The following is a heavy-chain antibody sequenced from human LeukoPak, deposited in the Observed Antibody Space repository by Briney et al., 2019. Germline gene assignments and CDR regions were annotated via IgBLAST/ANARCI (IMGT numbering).Heavy chain of an antibody. V-gene: IGHV1-2*02. D-gene: IGHD6-13*01. CDR2: INPNSGGT. J-gene: IGHJ3*02. CDR3: ARVRIAAAGRRRSDAFDI. Sequence: GASVKVSCKASGYTFTGYYMHWVRQAPGQGLEWMGWINPNSGGTNYAQKFQGRVTMTRDTSISTACMELSRLRSDDTAVYYCARVRIAAAGRRRSDAFDIWGQGTMVTVSS. CDR1: GYTFTGYY.